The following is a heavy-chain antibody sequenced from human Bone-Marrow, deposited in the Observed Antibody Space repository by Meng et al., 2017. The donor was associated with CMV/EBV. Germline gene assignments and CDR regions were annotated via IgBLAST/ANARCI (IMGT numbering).Heavy chain of an antibody. V-gene: IGHV4-39*01. Sequence: SETLSLTCTVSGGSISSSSYYWGWIRQPPGKGLEWIGSIYYSGSTYYNPSLKSRVTISVDTSKNQFSLKLSSVTAADTAVYYCASRLGYCSSTSCPWGQGTLVTVSS. J-gene: IGHJ5*02. CDR2: IYYSGST. CDR1: GGSISSSSYY. D-gene: IGHD2-2*01. CDR3: ASRLGYCSSTSCP.